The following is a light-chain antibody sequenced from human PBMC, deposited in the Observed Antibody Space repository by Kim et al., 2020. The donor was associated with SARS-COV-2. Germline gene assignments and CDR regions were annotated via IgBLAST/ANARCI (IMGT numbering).Light chain of an antibody. J-gene: IGKJ1*01. CDR1: HSVASR. Sequence: VSPGATATLSCRASHSVASRLAWYQQKPGQAPRLLISDTSTRATDIPARFSGSGSGTEFTLTISSLQSEDSALYYCQHYNSWPRAFGQGTKVDIK. V-gene: IGKV3-15*01. CDR3: QHYNSWPRA. CDR2: DTS.